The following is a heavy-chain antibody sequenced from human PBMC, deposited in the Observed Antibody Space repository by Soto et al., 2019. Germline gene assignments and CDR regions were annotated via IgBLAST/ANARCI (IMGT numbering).Heavy chain of an antibody. CDR2: TNTDGTAT. CDR1: GFTFSAYW. J-gene: IGHJ6*02. V-gene: IGHV3-74*03. CDR3: ARGHYYGMDV. Sequence: GGSLRLSCAASGFTFSAYWMHWVRQAPGKGLVWVSRTNTDGTATTYADSVEGRFTISRDNAKNMLYLQMNSLRAEDTAVYYCARGHYYGMDVWGQGTTVTVSS.